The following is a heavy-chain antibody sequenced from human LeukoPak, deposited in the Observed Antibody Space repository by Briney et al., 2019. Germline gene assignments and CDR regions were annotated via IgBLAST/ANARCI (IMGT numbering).Heavy chain of an antibody. Sequence: GGSLRLSCAASGFTFTTYWMSWVRQAPGKGLEWVANIKQDGTEKYYVDSVKGRFTISRDNSKNTLHLQMNSLRVEDTAVYYCAKDGIGARPMDRGYLDYWGQGTLVTVSS. CDR2: IKQDGTEK. V-gene: IGHV3-7*01. CDR1: GFTFTTYW. D-gene: IGHD6-6*01. CDR3: AKDGIGARPMDRGYLDY. J-gene: IGHJ4*02.